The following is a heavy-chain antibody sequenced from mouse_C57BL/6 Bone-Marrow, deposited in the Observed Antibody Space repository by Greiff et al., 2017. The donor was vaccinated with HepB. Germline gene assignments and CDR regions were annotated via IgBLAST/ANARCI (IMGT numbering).Heavy chain of an antibody. CDR3: ARQGLLWLRRGFDY. Sequence: EVKLVESGGGLVQPGGSLKLSCAASGFTFSDYYMYWVRQTPGKRLEWVAYISNGGGSTYYPDTVKGRFTISRDNAKNTLYLQMSRLKSEDTAMYYCARQGLLWLRRGFDYWGQGTTLTVSS. V-gene: IGHV5-12*01. D-gene: IGHD2-2*01. CDR1: GFTFSDYY. CDR2: ISNGGGST. J-gene: IGHJ2*01.